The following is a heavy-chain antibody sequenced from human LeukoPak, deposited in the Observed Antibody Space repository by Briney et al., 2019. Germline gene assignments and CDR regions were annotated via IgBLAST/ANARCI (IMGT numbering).Heavy chain of an antibody. V-gene: IGHV1-18*01. J-gene: IGHJ4*02. D-gene: IGHD1-7*01. CDR3: ARVHAYCGTSTTSCLDY. Sequence: ASVNVSCKTSGYTFSSYGVSWVRQAPGQGLEWMGWISAYNGNTDYAQKFQGRITMTTDTSTSRADMELRSLRSDDTAVYYCARVHAYCGTSTTSCLDYWGQGTLVTVSS. CDR2: ISAYNGNT. CDR1: GYTFSSYG.